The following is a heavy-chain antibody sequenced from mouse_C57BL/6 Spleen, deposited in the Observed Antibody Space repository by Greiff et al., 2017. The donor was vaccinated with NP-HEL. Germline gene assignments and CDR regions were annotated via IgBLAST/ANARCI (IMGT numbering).Heavy chain of an antibody. J-gene: IGHJ2*01. V-gene: IGHV1-76*01. Sequence: QVQLKESGAELVRPGASVKLSCKASGYTFTDYYINWVKQRPGQGLEWIARIYPGSGNTYYNEKFKGKATLTAEKSSSTAYMQLSSLTSEDSAGYFCARATVVSYFDYWGQGTTLTVSS. CDR2: IYPGSGNT. CDR3: ARATVVSYFDY. CDR1: GYTFTDYY. D-gene: IGHD1-1*01.